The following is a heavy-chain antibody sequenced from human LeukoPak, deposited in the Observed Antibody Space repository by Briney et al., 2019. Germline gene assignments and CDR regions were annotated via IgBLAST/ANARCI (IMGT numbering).Heavy chain of an antibody. CDR3: ARLECSSSWYP. J-gene: IGHJ5*02. V-gene: IGHV3-21*01. CDR1: GFTFSSYT. D-gene: IGHD6-13*01. Sequence: GGSLRLSCAASGFTFSSYTMHWIRQAPGKGLEWVSSISGSNSYIFYADSVKGRFTISRDNAKNSLYLQMNSLRAEDTAVYYCARLECSSSWYPWGQGTLVTVSS. CDR2: ISGSNSYI.